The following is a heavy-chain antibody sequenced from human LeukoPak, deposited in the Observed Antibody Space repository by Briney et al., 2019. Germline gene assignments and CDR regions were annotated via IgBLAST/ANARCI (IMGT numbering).Heavy chain of an antibody. J-gene: IGHJ5*02. V-gene: IGHV4-38-2*02. CDR3: ARVHSITMVRGAWFDP. Sequence: SETLSLTCTVSGGSINSYYWSWIRQPPGKGLEWIGSIYHSGSTYYNPSLKSRVTISVDTSKNQFSLKLSSVTAADTAVYYCARVHSITMVRGAWFDPWGQGTLVTVSS. D-gene: IGHD3-10*01. CDR2: IYHSGST. CDR1: GGSINSYY.